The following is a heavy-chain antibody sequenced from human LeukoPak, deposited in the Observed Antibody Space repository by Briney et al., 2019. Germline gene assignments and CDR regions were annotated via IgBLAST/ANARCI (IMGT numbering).Heavy chain of an antibody. Sequence: GGSLRLSSAASGFTFSSYWMSWVRQAPGKGLEWVANIKQDGSEKYYVDSVKGRFTISRDNAKNSLYLQMNSLRAEDTAVYYCAREGISYGSGSYSFDYWGQGTLVTVSS. J-gene: IGHJ4*02. CDR1: GFTFSSYW. D-gene: IGHD3-10*01. CDR2: IKQDGSEK. V-gene: IGHV3-7*01. CDR3: AREGISYGSGSYSFDY.